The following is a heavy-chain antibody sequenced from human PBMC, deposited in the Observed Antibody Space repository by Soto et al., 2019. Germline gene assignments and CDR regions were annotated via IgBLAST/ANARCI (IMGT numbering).Heavy chain of an antibody. CDR3: ARVSPLLWFGKTHFAT. Sequence: QVQLVKSGAEVKKPGASVKVSCKASGYTFTSYGISWVRQAPGQGLEWMGWISAYNGNTNYAQKLQGRVTMTTDTSTSTAYMELRSLRSDDTAVYYCARVSPLLWFGKTHFATWGQGTLVTVSS. V-gene: IGHV1-18*01. CDR2: ISAYNGNT. D-gene: IGHD3-10*01. J-gene: IGHJ5*02. CDR1: GYTFTSYG.